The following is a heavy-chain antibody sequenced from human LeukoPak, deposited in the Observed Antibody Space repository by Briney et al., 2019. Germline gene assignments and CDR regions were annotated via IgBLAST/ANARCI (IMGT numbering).Heavy chain of an antibody. CDR3: AREPTSYYYDSSGSAQDAFDI. CDR2: INHSGST. J-gene: IGHJ3*02. CDR1: GGSFSGYY. D-gene: IGHD3-22*01. Sequence: PSETLSLTCAVYGGSFSGYYWSWLRQPPGKGLEWIGEINHSGSTNYNPSLKSRVTISVDTSKNQFSLKLSSVTAADTAVYYCAREPTSYYYDSSGSAQDAFDIWGQGTMVTVSS. V-gene: IGHV4-34*01.